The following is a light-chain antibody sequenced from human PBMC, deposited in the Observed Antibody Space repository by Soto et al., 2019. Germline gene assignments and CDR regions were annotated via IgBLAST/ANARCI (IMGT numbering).Light chain of an antibody. CDR2: SAF. J-gene: IGKJ1*01. Sequence: IVMTQSPATLSVSPGERATLSCRASQSISSNLAWYQLKPGQAPTLLIHSAFSRATGVPARFSGSGSGTEFTLTINSLQSEDFALYYCHQYDTWPQTFGRGTKVDIK. V-gene: IGKV3-15*01. CDR1: QSISSN. CDR3: HQYDTWPQT.